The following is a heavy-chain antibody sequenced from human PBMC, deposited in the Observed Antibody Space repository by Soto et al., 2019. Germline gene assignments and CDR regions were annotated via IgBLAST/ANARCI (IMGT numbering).Heavy chain of an antibody. CDR2: ISTNNGNT. Sequence: QVQLVQSGAEVKKPGASVKVSCKASGYSFTSYGITWVRQAPGQGLEWMGWISTNNGNTNYAQRLQGRVTMTTDTSTSTASMELRSLRSDDTAVYYCARDLTPADYWGQGTLVTVSS. V-gene: IGHV1-18*01. CDR1: GYSFTSYG. D-gene: IGHD7-27*01. J-gene: IGHJ4*02. CDR3: ARDLTPADY.